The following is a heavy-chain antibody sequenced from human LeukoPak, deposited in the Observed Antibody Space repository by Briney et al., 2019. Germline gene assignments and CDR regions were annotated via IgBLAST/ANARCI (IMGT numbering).Heavy chain of an antibody. CDR1: GYTFSGYY. D-gene: IGHD2-21*01. J-gene: IGHJ6*02. CDR2: INPNSGGT. V-gene: IGHV1-2*02. CDR3: ARELAMHRVMDV. Sequence: ASVKVSCKASGYTFSGYYMHWVRQAPGQGLDWMGWINPNSGGTNYAQKFQGRVTMTRDTSISTAYMELSRLRSDDTAVYYCARELAMHRVMDVWGQGTTVTVSS.